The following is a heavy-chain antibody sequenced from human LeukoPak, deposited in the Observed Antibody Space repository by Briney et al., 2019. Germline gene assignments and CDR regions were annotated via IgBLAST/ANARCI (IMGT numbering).Heavy chain of an antibody. J-gene: IGHJ1*01. CDR3: ARESMIAESQH. V-gene: IGHV4-61*02. CDR1: GGSISSGSYY. CDR2: IYTSGST. D-gene: IGHD3-16*01. Sequence: PSETLSLTCTVSGGSISSGSYYWSWIRQPAGKGLEWIGRIYTSGSTNYNPSLKSRVTISVDTSKNQFSLKLSSVTAADTAVYYCARESMIAESQHWGQGTLVTVSS.